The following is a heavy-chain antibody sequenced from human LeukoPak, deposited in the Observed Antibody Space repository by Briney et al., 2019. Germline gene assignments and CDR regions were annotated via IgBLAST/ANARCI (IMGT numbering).Heavy chain of an antibody. Sequence: SETLSLTCTVSGGSISSHHWSWIRQPPGKGLKWIGYIYYSESTNFNPSLKSRVTISVDTSKNQFSLKVSSVTAADTAVYYCARVVNPYYYYYYMDVWGKGTTVTVSS. CDR3: ARVVNPYYYYYYMDV. J-gene: IGHJ6*03. CDR1: GGSISSHH. CDR2: IYYSEST. V-gene: IGHV4-59*11.